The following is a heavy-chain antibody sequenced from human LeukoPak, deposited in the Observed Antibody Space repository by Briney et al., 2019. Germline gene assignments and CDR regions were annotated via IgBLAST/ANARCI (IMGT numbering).Heavy chain of an antibody. J-gene: IGHJ4*02. CDR1: GYSFTTYW. CDR2: IYPGDSDA. D-gene: IGHD3-10*02. Sequence: GESLKISCRGSGYSFTTYWIGWVRQMPGKGLEWMGNIYPGDSDARYSPSFQGQVTISADKSINTAYLQWSSLKASDTAMYYCARQYDRGIMDYFDYWGEGTLVTVSS. V-gene: IGHV5-51*01. CDR3: ARQYDRGIMDYFDY.